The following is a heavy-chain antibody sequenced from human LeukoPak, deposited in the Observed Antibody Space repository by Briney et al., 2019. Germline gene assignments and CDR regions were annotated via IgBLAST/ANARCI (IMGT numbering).Heavy chain of an antibody. CDR2: IKQDGSKK. V-gene: IGHV3-7*04. CDR1: GFPFSSYW. CDR3: TRVGYIDEGIDY. J-gene: IGHJ4*02. D-gene: IGHD5-24*01. Sequence: GGSLRLSCVASGFPFSSYWMTWVRQAPGKGLEWVANIKQDGSKKSYVDSVKGRFTISRDNAKNSMYLQMNSLRAEDTAIYYCTRVGYIDEGIDYWGQGTLVTVSS.